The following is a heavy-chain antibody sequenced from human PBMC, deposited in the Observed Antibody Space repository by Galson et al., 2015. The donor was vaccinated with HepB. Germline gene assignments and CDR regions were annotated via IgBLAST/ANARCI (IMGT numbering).Heavy chain of an antibody. CDR2: IKSKTDGGTT. CDR1: GFTFSNAW. CDR3: TTDLTGENMVDY. D-gene: IGHD7-27*01. V-gene: IGHV3-15*01. Sequence: SLRLSCAASGFTFSNAWMSWVRQAPGKGLEWVGRIKSKTDGGTTDYAAPVKGRFTISRDDSKNTLYPQMNSLKTEDTAVYYCTTDLTGENMVDYWGQGTLVTVSS. J-gene: IGHJ4*02.